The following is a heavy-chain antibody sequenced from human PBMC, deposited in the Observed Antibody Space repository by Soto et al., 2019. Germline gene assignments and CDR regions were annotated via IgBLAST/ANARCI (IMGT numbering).Heavy chain of an antibody. J-gene: IGHJ5*02. CDR1: GGSISGNY. D-gene: IGHD3-3*01. CDR2: ISYSGST. CDR3: ARDVGLQHDTGYYDFWSGKNNWFDP. V-gene: IGHV4-59*01. Sequence: PSETLSLTCTVSGGSISGNYWSWIWQPPGQGLQYIGYISYSGSTNYYPSLKSRVTISVDTSNNQFSLRLSSVTAADTAVYYCARDVGLQHDTGYYDFWSGKNNWFDPWGQGILVTVSS.